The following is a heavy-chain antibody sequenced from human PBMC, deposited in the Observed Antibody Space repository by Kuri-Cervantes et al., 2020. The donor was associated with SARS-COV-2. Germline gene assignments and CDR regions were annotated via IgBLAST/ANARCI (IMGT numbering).Heavy chain of an antibody. CDR3: ARQYYYDSSGYYYVSYYYYGMDV. CDR2: IWYDGSNK. D-gene: IGHD3-22*01. V-gene: IGHV3-33*01. J-gene: IGHJ6*04. Sequence: GSLRLSCAASGFTFSSYGMHWVRQAPGKGLEWVAVIWYDGSNKYYADSVKGRFTISRDNSKNTLYLPMNSLRAEDTAVYYCARQYYYDSSGYYYVSYYYYGMDVWGKGTTVTVAS. CDR1: GFTFSSYG.